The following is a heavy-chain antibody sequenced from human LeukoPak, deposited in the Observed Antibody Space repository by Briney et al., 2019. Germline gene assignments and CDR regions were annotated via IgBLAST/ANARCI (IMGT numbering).Heavy chain of an antibody. CDR2: IYYSGST. CDR1: GGSISSYY. Sequence: SETLSLTCTVSGGSISSYYWSWVRQPPGKGLEWIGYIYYSGSTNYNPSLKSRVTMSVDTSKNQFSLKLSSVTAADTAVYYCVRGGIVGTTARIPLFDYWGQGTLVAVSS. J-gene: IGHJ4*02. V-gene: IGHV4-59*01. D-gene: IGHD1-26*01. CDR3: VRGGIVGTTARIPLFDY.